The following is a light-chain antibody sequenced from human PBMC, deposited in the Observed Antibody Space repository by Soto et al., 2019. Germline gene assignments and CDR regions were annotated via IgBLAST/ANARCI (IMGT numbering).Light chain of an antibody. J-gene: IGLJ2*01. CDR3: AAWDVSLVV. Sequence: QSVLTQPPSASGTPGQRITISCSGNSSNSGTNTVIWYQQLPGAAPKLLIYSDNQRPSGVPDRFSGSKSGTSASLVISGLQSEDEADYYCAAWDVSLVVFGGGTKLTVL. CDR1: SSNSGTNT. V-gene: IGLV1-44*01. CDR2: SDN.